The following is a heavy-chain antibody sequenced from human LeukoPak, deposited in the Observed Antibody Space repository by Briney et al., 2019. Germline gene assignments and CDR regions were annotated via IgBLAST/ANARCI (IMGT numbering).Heavy chain of an antibody. Sequence: PSETLSLTCTVSGGSISSYYWSWIRQPPGKGLEWIGHIYYSGSTNYNPSLKSRVTISVDTSKNQFSLKLSSVTAADTAVYYCARVRDGYMNDAFDIWGQGTMVTVSS. D-gene: IGHD5-24*01. V-gene: IGHV4-59*01. CDR1: GGSISSYY. J-gene: IGHJ3*02. CDR3: ARVRDGYMNDAFDI. CDR2: IYYSGST.